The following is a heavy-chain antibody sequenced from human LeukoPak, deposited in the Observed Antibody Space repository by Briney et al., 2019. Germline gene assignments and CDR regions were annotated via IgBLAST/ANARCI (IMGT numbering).Heavy chain of an antibody. V-gene: IGHV3-7*03. J-gene: IGHJ3*02. Sequence: GGSLRLSCAASGFIFGDFWMTWVRQAPGKGLEWVANMNRDGSEKHYVDSVKGRFTISRDNAKNLLFLQMNNLRAEDTALYHCARAYYGSGSYSYALDIWGQGTMVTVSS. CDR1: GFIFGDFW. CDR3: ARAYYGSGSYSYALDI. CDR2: MNRDGSEK. D-gene: IGHD3-10*01.